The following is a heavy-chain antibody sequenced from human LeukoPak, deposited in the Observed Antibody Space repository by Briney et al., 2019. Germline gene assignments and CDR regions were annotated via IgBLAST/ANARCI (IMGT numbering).Heavy chain of an antibody. CDR1: GGTFSSYA. CDR3: ARALYSSGWYRYAFDI. D-gene: IGHD6-19*01. Sequence: ASVKVSCKASGGTFSSYAISWVRQAPGQGLEWMGRIIPILGIANYAQKFQGRVTITADKSTSTAYMELSSLRSEDTAVYYCARALYSSGWYRYAFDIWGQGTMVTVSS. V-gene: IGHV1-69*04. J-gene: IGHJ3*02. CDR2: IIPILGIA.